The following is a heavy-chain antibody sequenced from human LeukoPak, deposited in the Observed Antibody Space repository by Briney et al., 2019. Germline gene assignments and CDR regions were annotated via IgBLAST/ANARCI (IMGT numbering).Heavy chain of an antibody. Sequence: SQTLSLTCTVSGGSISSGDYYWSWIHQPPGKGLEWIGYIYYSGSTYYNPSLKSRVTISVDTSKNQFSLKLSSVTAADTAVYYCARAAGWNYLDYWGQGTLVTVSS. CDR1: GGSISSGDYY. CDR3: ARAAGWNYLDY. J-gene: IGHJ4*02. D-gene: IGHD1-7*01. CDR2: IYYSGST. V-gene: IGHV4-30-4*08.